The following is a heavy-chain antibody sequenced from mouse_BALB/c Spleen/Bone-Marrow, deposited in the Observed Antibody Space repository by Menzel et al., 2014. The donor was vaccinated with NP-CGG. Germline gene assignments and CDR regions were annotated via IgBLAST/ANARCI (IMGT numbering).Heavy chain of an antibody. D-gene: IGHD2-4*01. CDR2: IRNKANGYTT. CDR1: GFTFTDYY. J-gene: IGHJ2*01. V-gene: IGHV7-3*02. CDR3: ARDMGLTYFDY. Sequence: EVKLVESGGGLVQPGGSLRLSCATSGFTFTDYYMSWVRQPPGKALEWLGFIRNKANGYTTEYSASVKGRFTISRDNSQSILYLQMNTLRAEDSATYYCARDMGLTYFDYWGQGTTLTVSS.